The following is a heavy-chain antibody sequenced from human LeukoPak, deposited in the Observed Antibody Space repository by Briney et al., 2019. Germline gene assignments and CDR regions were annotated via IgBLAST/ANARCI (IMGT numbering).Heavy chain of an antibody. D-gene: IGHD4-17*01. CDR2: IYPDGST. V-gene: IGHV3-53*01. CDR1: GFTFSTFW. CDR3: ARTNPVYGDYDY. J-gene: IGHJ4*02. Sequence: GGSLRLSCAASGFTFSTFWMHWVRQAPGKGLEWVSVIYPDGSTYHADSVKGRFTISRDNSKNTLFLQMNTLRADDTAVYHCARTNPVYGDYDYWGQGTLVTVSS.